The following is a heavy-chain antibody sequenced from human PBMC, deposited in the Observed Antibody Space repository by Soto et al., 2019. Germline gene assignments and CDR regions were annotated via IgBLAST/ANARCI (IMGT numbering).Heavy chain of an antibody. V-gene: IGHV4-59*01. CDR1: GGSLSSFY. D-gene: IGHD2-2*01. CDR2: IYHSGTT. J-gene: IGHJ4*01. CDR3: ARVHKEELVTVPAAHYGH. Sequence: PSETLSLTCTVSGGSLSSFYWGWIRRPPGKGLEWIGYIYHSGTTKYNSSLKSRVTMSVDSSKNEFSLKLTSVTAADTAVYYCARVHKEELVTVPAAHYGHWGHGTLVTVSS.